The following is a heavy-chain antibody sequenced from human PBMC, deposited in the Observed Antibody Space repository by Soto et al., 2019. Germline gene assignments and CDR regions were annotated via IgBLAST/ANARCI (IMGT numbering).Heavy chain of an antibody. V-gene: IGHV1-8*01. CDR2: MDPNRGHS. J-gene: IGHJ4*02. D-gene: IGHD6-19*01. CDR1: GYNISSYD. CDR3: ARADYRSLWVLSH. Sequence: ASVKVSCKASGYNISSYDIIWVRQAAGQGLEWMGWMDPNRGHSDSVQNFRGRVTMTTNISASTAYMELSGLRSDDTGVYYCARADYRSLWVLSHWAQGTLVTVSS.